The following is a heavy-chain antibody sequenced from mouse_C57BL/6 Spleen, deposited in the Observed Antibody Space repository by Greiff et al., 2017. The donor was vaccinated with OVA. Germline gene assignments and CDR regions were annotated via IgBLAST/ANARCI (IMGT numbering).Heavy chain of an antibody. D-gene: IGHD1-1*01. CDR1: GYTFTDYN. CDR3: ARRRFDYYGSSPYYFDY. Sequence: EVQLQQSGPELVKPGASVKIPCKASGYTFTDYNMDWVKQSHGKSLEWIGDINPNNGGTIYNQKFKGKATLTVDKSSSTAYMELRSLTSEDTAVYYCARRRFDYYGSSPYYFDYWGQGTTLTVSS. V-gene: IGHV1-18*01. J-gene: IGHJ2*01. CDR2: INPNNGGT.